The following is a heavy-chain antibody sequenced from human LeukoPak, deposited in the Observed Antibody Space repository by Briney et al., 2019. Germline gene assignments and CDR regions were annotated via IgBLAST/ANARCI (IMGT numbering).Heavy chain of an antibody. V-gene: IGHV4-30-4*01. CDR3: VTMEVAGTTESGFDP. Sequence: PSLTLSLTCTVSGGSLSSGDYYWSWLRQPPGKGLEWIGYIYYSGSTYYNPSLKSRVTISVDTSKNQFSLKLSSVTAADTAVYYCVTMEVAGTTESGFDPWGQGTLVTVSS. CDR1: GGSLSSGDYY. J-gene: IGHJ5*02. CDR2: IYYSGST. D-gene: IGHD1-1*01.